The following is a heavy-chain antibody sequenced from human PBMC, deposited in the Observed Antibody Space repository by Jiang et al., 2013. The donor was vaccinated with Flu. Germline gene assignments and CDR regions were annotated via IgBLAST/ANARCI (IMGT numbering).Heavy chain of an antibody. V-gene: IGHV3-30-3*01. D-gene: IGHD5-24*01. CDR3: ARADRDGYKLLDY. CDR2: ISYDGSNK. Sequence: SGGGVVQPGRSLRLSCAASGFTFSSYAMHWVRQAPGKGLEWVAVISYDGSNKYYADSVKGRFTISRDNSKNTLYLQMNSLRAEDTAVYYCARADRDGYKLLDYWGQGTLVTVSS. J-gene: IGHJ4*02. CDR1: GFTFSSYA.